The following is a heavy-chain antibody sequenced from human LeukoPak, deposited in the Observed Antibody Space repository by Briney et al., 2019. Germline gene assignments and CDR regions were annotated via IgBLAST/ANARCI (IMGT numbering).Heavy chain of an antibody. V-gene: IGHV4-61*02. D-gene: IGHD3-22*01. CDR2: ISSSGST. J-gene: IGHJ4*02. CDR1: GDSISSGDYY. CDR3: ARGSKRYYYDSSGYYYVY. Sequence: SETLSLTCTVSGDSISSGDYYWSWIRQPAGKGLEWIGRISSSGSTNYNPSLKSRVTISVDTSKNQFSLKLSSVTAADTAVYYCARGSKRYYYDSSGYYYVYWGQGTLVTVSS.